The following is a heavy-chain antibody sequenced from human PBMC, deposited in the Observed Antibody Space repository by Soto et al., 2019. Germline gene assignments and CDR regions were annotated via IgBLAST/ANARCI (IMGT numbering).Heavy chain of an antibody. V-gene: IGHV1-2*02. CDR2: MNPDGGGT. J-gene: IGHJ4*02. Sequence: QVQLVQSGAEVKKPGASVKVSCKASGYTFTDYYVHWVRQAPGQGLEWMGWMNPDGGGTKYAQKFQGRVTMTRDTSISTAYMELSSLRSDDTAVYYCTREFLLASYYPGDYWGQGTLVTVSS. D-gene: IGHD3-9*01. CDR1: GYTFTDYY. CDR3: TREFLLASYYPGDY.